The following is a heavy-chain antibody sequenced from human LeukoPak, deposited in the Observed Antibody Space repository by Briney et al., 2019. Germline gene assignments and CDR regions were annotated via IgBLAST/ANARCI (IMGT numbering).Heavy chain of an antibody. CDR1: GFTFNECD. V-gene: IGHV3-30*18. Sequence: PGGSLRLACTASGFTFNECDMDWVRQARGKGLEGVGVISYDGSNKYYADSVKGRFTISRDNSKNTLYLQMNSLRAEDTAVYYCAKQIQLWGGPFDYWGQGTLVTVSS. J-gene: IGHJ4*02. CDR3: AKQIQLWGGPFDY. CDR2: ISYDGSNK. D-gene: IGHD5-18*01.